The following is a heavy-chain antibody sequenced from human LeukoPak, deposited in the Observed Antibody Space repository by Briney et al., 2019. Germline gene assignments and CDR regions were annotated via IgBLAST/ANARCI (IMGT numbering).Heavy chain of an antibody. D-gene: IGHD2-21*02. J-gene: IGHJ4*02. V-gene: IGHV3-9*01. CDR1: GFTFDDYA. CDR2: ISWNSGSI. Sequence: GGSLRLSCAASGFTFDDYAMHWVRQAPGKGLEWVSGISWNSGSIGYADSVKGRFTISRDNAKNSLYLQMNSLRAEDTALYYCAKALGGDCVRCFDYWGQGTLVTVSS. CDR3: AKALGGDCVRCFDY.